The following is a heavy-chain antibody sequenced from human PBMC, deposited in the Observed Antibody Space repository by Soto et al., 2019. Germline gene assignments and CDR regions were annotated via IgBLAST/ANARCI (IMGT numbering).Heavy chain of an antibody. Sequence: SVKVSCKASGGTFSSYAISWVRQAPGQGLEWMGGIIPIFGTANYAQKFQGRVTITADESMSTAYMELSSLRSEDTAVYYCARDHDFWSGYDDYYYYYGMDVWGQGTTVTVSS. V-gene: IGHV1-69*13. CDR2: IIPIFGTA. CDR1: GGTFSSYA. J-gene: IGHJ6*02. D-gene: IGHD3-3*01. CDR3: ARDHDFWSGYDDYYYYYGMDV.